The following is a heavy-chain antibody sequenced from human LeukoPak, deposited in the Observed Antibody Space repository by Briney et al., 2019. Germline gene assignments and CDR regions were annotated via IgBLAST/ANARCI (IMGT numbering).Heavy chain of an antibody. D-gene: IGHD1-26*01. CDR2: FDPEDGET. J-gene: IGHJ4*02. CDR1: GYTLTELS. Sequence: ASVKVSCKVSGYTLTELSMHWVRQAPGKGLEWMGGFDPEDGETIYAQKFQGRVTMTEDTSTDTAYMELNSLRSEDTAVYYCATRVGAAPYYFDYWGQGTLVTVSS. CDR3: ATRVGAAPYYFDY. V-gene: IGHV1-24*01.